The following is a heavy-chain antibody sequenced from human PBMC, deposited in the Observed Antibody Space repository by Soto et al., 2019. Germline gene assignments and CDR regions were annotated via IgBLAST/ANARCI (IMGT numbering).Heavy chain of an antibody. Sequence: QVKLVQSGAEVKKPGSSVKVSCKASGGNFSSYAISWVRQAPGQGLEWMGGIIPIFGTANSAQKFQGRVTITADQPPSRAYVELSGLRSEDTAVLYCARGGGVDTAIANAVAFGGQGKMVTVSA. V-gene: IGHV1-69*01. D-gene: IGHD5-18*01. CDR3: ARGGGVDTAIANAVAF. CDR1: GGNFSSYA. CDR2: IIPIFGTA. J-gene: IGHJ3*01.